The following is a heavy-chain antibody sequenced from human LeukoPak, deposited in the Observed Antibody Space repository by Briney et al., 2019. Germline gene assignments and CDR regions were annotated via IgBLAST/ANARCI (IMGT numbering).Heavy chain of an antibody. Sequence: GESLKISCKGSGYSFNTYWIGWVCQMPGKGLEWMGIIYPGDSETRYSPSFQGQVTISADKSISTAYLQWSSLKASDTAMYYCARGYYYGSGSYYNVGYWGQGTLVTVSS. V-gene: IGHV5-51*01. D-gene: IGHD3-10*01. CDR3: ARGYYYGSGSYYNVGY. CDR1: GYSFNTYW. J-gene: IGHJ4*02. CDR2: IYPGDSET.